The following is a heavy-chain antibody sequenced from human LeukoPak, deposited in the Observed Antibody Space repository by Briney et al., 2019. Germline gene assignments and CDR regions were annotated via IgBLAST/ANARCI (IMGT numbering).Heavy chain of an antibody. D-gene: IGHD5-12*01. CDR3: AKESGSMRPYDY. CDR2: ISADGKRP. J-gene: IGHJ4*02. V-gene: IGHV3-23*01. CDR1: GFTFSTYG. Sequence: GGSLRLSCAASGFTFSTYGMNWVRQAPGKGLEWVSAISADGKRPYYADSVKGRFTISRDNSKNTLYLQMNNLRAEDTAMYYCAKESGSMRPYDYWGQGTLVTVSS.